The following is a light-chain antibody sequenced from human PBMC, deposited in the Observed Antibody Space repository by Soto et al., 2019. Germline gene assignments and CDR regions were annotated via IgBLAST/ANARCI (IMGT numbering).Light chain of an antibody. Sequence: QSVLTQPPSVSGAPGQRVTISCTGSTSNIGTGYDVHWYQQLPGTAPKLLIYGNSKRPSGVPDRIAGSKSGSSASLAITGPQADDEADYYCQSYDISLSGWVFGGGTKLTVL. J-gene: IGLJ3*02. CDR1: TSNIGTGYD. CDR2: GNS. CDR3: QSYDISLSGWV. V-gene: IGLV1-40*01.